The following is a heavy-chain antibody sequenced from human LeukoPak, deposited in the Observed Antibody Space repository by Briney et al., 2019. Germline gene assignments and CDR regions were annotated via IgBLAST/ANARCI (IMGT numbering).Heavy chain of an antibody. CDR2: ILDDGNSK. CDR3: ASVDDLDAFGM. J-gene: IGHJ3*02. D-gene: IGHD5-12*01. V-gene: IGHV3-30*04. Sequence: GGSLRLSCAASGFTFSSHAMHWVRQAPGKGLEWVAVILDDGNSKYYVESVKGRFTISRDNSKNTLYLEMNSLRGEDTAVYYCASVDDLDAFGMWGQGTMVTVSS. CDR1: GFTFSSHA.